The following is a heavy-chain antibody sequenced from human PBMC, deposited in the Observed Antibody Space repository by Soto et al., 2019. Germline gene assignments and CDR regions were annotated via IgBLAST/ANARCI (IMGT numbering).Heavy chain of an antibody. V-gene: IGHV3-66*01. Sequence: EVHLVESGGGLVQPGGSLRLSCAASGFTVGNNYMSWVRQAPGKGLEWVSIIHRGGSTSYADSVKGRFTISRDSSKNILYLQINGRTADDTAVYYCARSANTYGSPFDYWGQGALVTVSS. D-gene: IGHD3-10*01. J-gene: IGHJ4*02. CDR2: IHRGGST. CDR3: ARSANTYGSPFDY. CDR1: GFTVGNNY.